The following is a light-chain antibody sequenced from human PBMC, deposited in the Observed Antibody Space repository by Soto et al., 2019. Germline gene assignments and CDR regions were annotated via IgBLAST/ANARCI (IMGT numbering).Light chain of an antibody. CDR1: QDISDW. V-gene: IGKV1D-16*01. CDR2: AAS. J-gene: IGKJ4*01. CDR3: QQYNTYPLT. Sequence: DIQMTQSPSSLSASVGDRVTITCRASQDISDWLAWYQQKPEKAPKSLIYAASLLQTGFPSRFSGSGSGTDFTLTISSLQPEDSATYYCQQYNTYPLTFGGGTKVEIK.